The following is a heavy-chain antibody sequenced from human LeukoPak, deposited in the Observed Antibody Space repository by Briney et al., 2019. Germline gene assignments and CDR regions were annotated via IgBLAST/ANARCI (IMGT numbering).Heavy chain of an antibody. Sequence: GGSLRLSCAASGFTFSSYSMNWVRQAPGKGLEWVSSISSSSYIYYADSVKGRFTISRDNAKNSLYLQMNSLRAEDTAVYYCASTGIVGATTGFDYWGQGTLVTVSS. J-gene: IGHJ4*02. CDR1: GFTFSSYS. D-gene: IGHD1-26*01. CDR2: ISSSSYI. V-gene: IGHV3-21*01. CDR3: ASTGIVGATTGFDY.